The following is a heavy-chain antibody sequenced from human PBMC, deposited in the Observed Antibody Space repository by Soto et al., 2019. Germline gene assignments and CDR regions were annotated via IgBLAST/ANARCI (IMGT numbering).Heavy chain of an antibody. V-gene: IGHV4-34*01. Sequence: QVQLQQWGAGLLKPSETLSLTCAVYGRSFSGYYWSWIRQSPGKGLEWIGEINHSGSTNYNPSLKSRFTILIDAPKNQFSLKISSVTAADTAVYYCARSPYMDVWGKGTTVIVSS. J-gene: IGHJ6*03. CDR3: ARSPYMDV. CDR1: GRSFSGYY. CDR2: INHSGST.